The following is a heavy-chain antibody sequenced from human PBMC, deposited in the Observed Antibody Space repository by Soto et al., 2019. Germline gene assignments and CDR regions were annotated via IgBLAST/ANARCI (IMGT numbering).Heavy chain of an antibody. D-gene: IGHD3-22*01. J-gene: IGHJ4*02. V-gene: IGHV3-23*01. Sequence: GGSLRLSCAASGFTFSSYAMSWVRQAPGKGLEWVSAISGSGGSTYYADSVKGRFTISRDNSKNTLYLQMNSLRAEDTAVYYCAKLVSYDSSGYPEGYFDYWGQGTLVTVSS. CDR1: GFTFSSYA. CDR2: ISGSGGST. CDR3: AKLVSYDSSGYPEGYFDY.